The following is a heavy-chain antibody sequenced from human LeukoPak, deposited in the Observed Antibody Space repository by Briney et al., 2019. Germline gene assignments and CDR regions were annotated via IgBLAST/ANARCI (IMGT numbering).Heavy chain of an antibody. CDR2: ITWNGGDI. J-gene: IGHJ5*02. D-gene: IGHD2-15*01. CDR1: GFRFADYA. V-gene: IGHV3-9*01. Sequence: PGRSLRLSCAASGFRFADYAMHWVRQAPGKGLEWGSGITWNGGDIGYAETVKGRFTISRDNAKNSLHLQMNSLTSDDTALYYCTRDISGGYFNWFDPWGQGTLVFVSS. CDR3: TRDISGGYFNWFDP.